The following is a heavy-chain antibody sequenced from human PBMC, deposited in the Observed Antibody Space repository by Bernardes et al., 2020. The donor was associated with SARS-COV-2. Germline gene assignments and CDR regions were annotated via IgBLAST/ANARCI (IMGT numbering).Heavy chain of an antibody. V-gene: IGHV3-74*01. CDR2: INGRGGRT. CDR3: AKELDSSGYFDY. Sequence: GGSLRLSCVGSGFIFSNYWIHWVRRAPGKGLVWVARINGRGGRTYYADSVKGRFTISRDNSKNTLYLQMNSLRAEDTAMYYCAKELDSSGYFDYWGQGTLVTVSS. D-gene: IGHD3-22*01. CDR1: GFIFSNYW. J-gene: IGHJ4*02.